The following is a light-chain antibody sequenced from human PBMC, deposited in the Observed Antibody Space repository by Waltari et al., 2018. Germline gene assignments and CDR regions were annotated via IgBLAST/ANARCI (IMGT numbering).Light chain of an antibody. CDR3: AAWDNSTFVL. Sequence: SFELTQTPSESVSPGQTANITCSGDQLAGRDVSWYQHKPGQSPVLLIYQDNMRPSGIPERFSGSNSGNTATLTISGTQAMDEADYYCAAWDNSTFVLFGGGTKVTVL. CDR1: QLAGRD. J-gene: IGLJ2*01. V-gene: IGLV3-1*01. CDR2: QDN.